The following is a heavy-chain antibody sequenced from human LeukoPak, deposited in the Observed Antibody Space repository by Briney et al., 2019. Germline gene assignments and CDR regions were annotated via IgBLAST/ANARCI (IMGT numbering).Heavy chain of an antibody. V-gene: IGHV1-2*02. CDR1: GYTFTGYY. D-gene: IGHD2-2*02. CDR3: ARDVAGYCSSTSCYSWFDP. J-gene: IGHJ5*02. Sequence: ASVKVSCKASGYTFTGYYMHWVRQAPGQVLEWMGWINPNSGGTNYAQKFQGRVTMTRDTSISTAYMELSRLRSDDTAVYYCARDVAGYCSSTSCYSWFDPWGQGTLVTVSS. CDR2: INPNSGGT.